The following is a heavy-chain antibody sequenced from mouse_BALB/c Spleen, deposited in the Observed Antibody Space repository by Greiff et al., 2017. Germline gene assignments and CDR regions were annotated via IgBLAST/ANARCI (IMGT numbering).Heavy chain of an antibody. D-gene: IGHD2-1*01. CDR3: ARRRVTGYFDV. CDR2: ISYSGST. CDR1: GYSITSDYA. Sequence: VQLQESGPGLVKPSQSLSLTCTVTGYSITSDYAWNWIRQFPGNKLEWMGYISYSGSTSYNPSLKSRISITRDTSKNQFFLQLNSVTTEDTATYCCARRRVTGYFDVWGAGTTVTVSS. J-gene: IGHJ1*01. V-gene: IGHV3-2*02.